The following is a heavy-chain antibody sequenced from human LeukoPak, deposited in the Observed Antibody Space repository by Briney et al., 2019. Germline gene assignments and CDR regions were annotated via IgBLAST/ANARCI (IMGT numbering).Heavy chain of an antibody. CDR2: IYTSGST. V-gene: IGHV4-61*02. J-gene: IGHJ6*02. Sequence: PSETLSLTCTVSGGSISSSSYYWSWIRQPAGKGLEWIGRIYTSGSTNYNPSLKSRVTMSVDTSKNQFSLKLSSVTAADTAVYYCASGATTADDYYYYYGMDVWGQGTTVTVSS. CDR1: GGSISSSSYY. CDR3: ASGATTADDYYYYYGMDV. D-gene: IGHD4-17*01.